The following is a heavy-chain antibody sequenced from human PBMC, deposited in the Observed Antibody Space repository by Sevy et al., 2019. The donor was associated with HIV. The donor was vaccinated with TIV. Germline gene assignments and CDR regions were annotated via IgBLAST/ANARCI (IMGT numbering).Heavy chain of an antibody. V-gene: IGHV3-33*08. CDR2: IWSDGRFE. CDR1: GFTFSNYG. Sequence: GGSLRLSCVASGFTFSNYGTHWVRQAPGKGLEWVAIIWSDGRFENHGDSVKGRFTISRDNSKNTLYLQMNNVRVEDTAVYYCARGGYYYDNAAYYALDSWGQGTLVTVSS. D-gene: IGHD3-22*01. J-gene: IGHJ4*02. CDR3: ARGGYYYDNAAYYALDS.